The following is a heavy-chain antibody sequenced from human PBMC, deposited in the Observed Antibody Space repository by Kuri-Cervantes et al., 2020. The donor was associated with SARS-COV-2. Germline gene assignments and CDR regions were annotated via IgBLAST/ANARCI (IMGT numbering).Heavy chain of an antibody. CDR2: ISSSSSYI. V-gene: IGHV3-21*01. D-gene: IGHD3-9*01. Sequence: GESLKISCAASGFTFSSYSMNWVRQAPGKGLEWVSSISSSSSYIYYADSVKGRFTISRDNAKNSLYLHMNSLRAEDTAVYYCARDFDRGWHLDYWGQGTLVTVSS. J-gene: IGHJ4*02. CDR1: GFTFSSYS. CDR3: ARDFDRGWHLDY.